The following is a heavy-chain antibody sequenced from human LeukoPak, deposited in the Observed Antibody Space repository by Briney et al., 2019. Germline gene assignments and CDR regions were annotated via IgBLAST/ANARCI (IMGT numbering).Heavy chain of an antibody. V-gene: IGHV4-4*07. J-gene: IGHJ2*01. CDR3: ARDLDLRGDYVHWYFDL. D-gene: IGHD4-17*01. CDR2: IYTSGST. Sequence: KASETLSLTCTVSGGSISSYYWSWIRQPAGKGLEWIGRIYTSGSTNYNPSLKSRVTMSVDTSKNQFSLKLSSVTAADTAVYYCARDLDLRGDYVHWYFDLWGRGTLVTVSS. CDR1: GGSISSYY.